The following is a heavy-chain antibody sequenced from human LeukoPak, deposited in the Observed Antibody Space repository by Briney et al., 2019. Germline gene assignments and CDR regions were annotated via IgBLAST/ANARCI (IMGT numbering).Heavy chain of an antibody. CDR3: ARDVDTIMVPLY. D-gene: IGHD5-18*01. CDR1: GYIFTSYY. CDR2: VNPSGGTT. J-gene: IGHJ4*02. V-gene: IGHV1-46*01. Sequence: ASVKVSCKASGYIFTSYYMHWVRQAPGQRLEWMGIVNPSGGTTSYAQRFQGRVTMTRDTSTSTVYMELSSLRSEDTAVYYCARDVDTIMVPLYWGQGTLVTVSS.